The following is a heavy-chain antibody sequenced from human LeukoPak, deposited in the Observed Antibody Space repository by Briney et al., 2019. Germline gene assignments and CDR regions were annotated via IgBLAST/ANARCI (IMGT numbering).Heavy chain of an antibody. J-gene: IGHJ4*02. V-gene: IGHV3-23*01. Sequence: PGGSLRLSCEASGFTFSSYAMSWVRQAPGKGLEWVSVISGSGYSTYYADSVEGRCTISRDNSKDALYLQMNSLRAEDTAVYYCARVGYSGYDYDYWGQGTLVTVSS. CDR2: ISGSGYST. D-gene: IGHD5-12*01. CDR3: ARVGYSGYDYDY. CDR1: GFTFSSYA.